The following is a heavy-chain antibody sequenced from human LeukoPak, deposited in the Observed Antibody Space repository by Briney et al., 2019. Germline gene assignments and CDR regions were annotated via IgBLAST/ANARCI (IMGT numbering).Heavy chain of an antibody. V-gene: IGHV4-38-2*01. CDR2: INHSGST. Sequence: SETLSLTCAVSGYSISSGYYWGWIRQPPGKGLEWIGSINHSGSTNYNPSLKSRVTISVDTSKNQFSLKLSSVTAADTAVYYCARGRSYYMDVWGKGTTVTVSS. J-gene: IGHJ6*03. CDR1: GYSISSGYY. CDR3: ARGRSYYMDV.